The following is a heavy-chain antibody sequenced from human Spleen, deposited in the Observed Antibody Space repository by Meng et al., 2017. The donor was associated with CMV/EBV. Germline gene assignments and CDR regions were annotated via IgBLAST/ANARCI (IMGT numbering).Heavy chain of an antibody. J-gene: IGHJ4*02. D-gene: IGHD3-16*01. V-gene: IGHV3-74*03. CDR3: AKGFGHHFDN. CDR1: GFTFSSYW. Sequence: GESLKISCAASGFTFSSYWMHWVRQAPGKGLVWVSRIKGDGSTTMYADSVKGRFTISRANAKNTLYLQMSSLRAEDTVVYYCAKGFGHHFDNWGQGTLVTVSS. CDR2: IKGDGSTT.